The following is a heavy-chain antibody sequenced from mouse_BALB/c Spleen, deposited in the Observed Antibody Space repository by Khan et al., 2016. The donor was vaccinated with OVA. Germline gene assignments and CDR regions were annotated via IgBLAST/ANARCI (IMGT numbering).Heavy chain of an antibody. CDR3: AGYYGNYGGYFDF. CDR1: GFSLTSYG. Sequence: QVRLQQSGPGLVAPSQSLSITCTVSGFSLTSYGVHWVRQPPGKGLEWLGVIWTGGSTTYNSALMSRLSIITDNTKSKVFLKMNSLQTDDTAMYYCAGYYGNYGGYFDFWGAGTTVTVSS. V-gene: IGHV2-9*02. J-gene: IGHJ1*01. D-gene: IGHD2-1*01. CDR2: IWTGGST.